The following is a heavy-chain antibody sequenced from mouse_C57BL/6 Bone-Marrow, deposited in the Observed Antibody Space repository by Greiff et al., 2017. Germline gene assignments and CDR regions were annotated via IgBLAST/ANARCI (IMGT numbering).Heavy chain of an antibody. CDR1: GYAFSSSW. Sequence: QVQLKQSGPELVKPGASVKISCKASGYAFSSSWMNWVKQRPGKGLEWIGRIYPGDGDTNYNGKFKGKATLTADKSSSTAYMQLSSLTSEDSAVYFCASLITTVVAPDYWGQGTTLTVSS. CDR2: IYPGDGDT. J-gene: IGHJ2*01. V-gene: IGHV1-82*01. D-gene: IGHD1-1*01. CDR3: ASLITTVVAPDY.